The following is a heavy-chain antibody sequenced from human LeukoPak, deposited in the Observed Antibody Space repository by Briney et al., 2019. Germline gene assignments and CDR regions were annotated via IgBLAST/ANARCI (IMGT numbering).Heavy chain of an antibody. Sequence: SETLSLTCTVSGGSISSSSYYWGWIRQPPGKGLEWIGEINDSGGTNYNPSLKSRVTISVDTSKNQFSLKMSSVTAADTAVYYCTREPPSLVADYWGQGTLLTVSS. D-gene: IGHD3-10*01. V-gene: IGHV4-39*07. CDR3: TREPPSLVADY. CDR2: INDSGGT. CDR1: GGSISSSSYY. J-gene: IGHJ4*02.